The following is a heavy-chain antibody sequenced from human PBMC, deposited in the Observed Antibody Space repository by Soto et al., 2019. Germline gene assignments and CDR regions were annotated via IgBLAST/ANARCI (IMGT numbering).Heavy chain of an antibody. CDR1: GYNFPSFN. CDR2: MNPTNGNA. Sequence: QERLVQSGAELRRPGASVKISCRASGYNFPSFNVNWVRQASGQGPEWLGWMNPTNGNAAFARAFQGRVTMTRDLSTDTASLELGGLSSGDTAIYYCARAVGIGVTGLDLWGPGTLVTVS. V-gene: IGHV1-8*01. CDR3: ARAVGIGVTGLDL. J-gene: IGHJ5*02. D-gene: IGHD2-21*02.